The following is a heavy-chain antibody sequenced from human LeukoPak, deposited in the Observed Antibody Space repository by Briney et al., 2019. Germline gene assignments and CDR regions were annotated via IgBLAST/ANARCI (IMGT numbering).Heavy chain of an antibody. CDR2: ISSNGGST. CDR1: GFTFSSYA. V-gene: IGHV3-64*01. J-gene: IGHJ4*02. Sequence: GGSLRLSCAASGFTFSSYAMHWVRQAPGKGLEYVSAISSNGGSTYYANSVKGRFTISRDNSENKLYLQINSLRVEDTAVYYCVKDTPTTGYHLDSWGQGTLVTVSS. D-gene: IGHD1-1*01. CDR3: VKDTPTTGYHLDS.